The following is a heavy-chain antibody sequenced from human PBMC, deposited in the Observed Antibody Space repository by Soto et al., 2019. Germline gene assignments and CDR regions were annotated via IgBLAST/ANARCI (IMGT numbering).Heavy chain of an antibody. V-gene: IGHV4-59*01. J-gene: IGHJ6*03. CDR2: IYYSGST. D-gene: IGHD3-10*01. Sequence: PSETLSLTCTVSGGSISSYYWSWIRQPPGKGLEWIGYIYYSGSTNYNPSLKSRVTISVDTSKNQFSLKLSSVTAADTAVYYCARVEEGTDMFYNPLATGRYYYYYMDVWGKGTTVTVSS. CDR3: ARVEEGTDMFYNPLATGRYYYYYMDV. CDR1: GGSISSYY.